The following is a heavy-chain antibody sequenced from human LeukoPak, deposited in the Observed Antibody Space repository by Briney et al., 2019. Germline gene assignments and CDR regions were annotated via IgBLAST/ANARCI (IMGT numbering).Heavy chain of an antibody. V-gene: IGHV4-59*01. CDR2: RHHSGSS. Sequence: PSETLSLSCTVSGDSISSYYWSWLRQPPGRGLEWIAYRHHSGSSNYNPSLESRVTVSVDTSNNQFSLRVTSVTAADTAVYYCARVVGSGWNYFDSWGQGTLVTVSS. CDR3: ARVVGSGWNYFDS. D-gene: IGHD6-19*01. J-gene: IGHJ4*02. CDR1: GDSISSYY.